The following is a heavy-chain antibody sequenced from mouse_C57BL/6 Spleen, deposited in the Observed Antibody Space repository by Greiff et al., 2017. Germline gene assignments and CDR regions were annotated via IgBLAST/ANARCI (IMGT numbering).Heavy chain of an antibody. Sequence: VQLQQPGAELVKPGASVKLSCKASGYTFTSYWMHWVKQRPGQGLEWIGMIHPNSGSTNYKEQFKSKATLTVDKSSSTAYMQLSSLTSEDSAVYYCARSGYGNSYAMDYWGQGTSVTVSS. J-gene: IGHJ4*01. CDR3: ARSGYGNSYAMDY. D-gene: IGHD2-1*01. CDR2: IHPNSGST. CDR1: GYTFTSYW. V-gene: IGHV1-64*01.